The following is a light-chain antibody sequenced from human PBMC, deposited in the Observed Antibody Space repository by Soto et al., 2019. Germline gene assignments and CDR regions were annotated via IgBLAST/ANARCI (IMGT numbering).Light chain of an antibody. V-gene: IGLV2-11*01. CDR2: GVS. Sequence: QSVLTQPRSVSGSPGQSVTISCTGTSSDVGAYNYVSWYQQRPGKAPKLIIYGVSRRPSGVPDRFSGSKSGNTASLTVSGLQAEDEADYYCCSYAATYPLYVFGSRTKDTVL. CDR1: SSDVGAYNY. J-gene: IGLJ1*01. CDR3: CSYAATYPLYV.